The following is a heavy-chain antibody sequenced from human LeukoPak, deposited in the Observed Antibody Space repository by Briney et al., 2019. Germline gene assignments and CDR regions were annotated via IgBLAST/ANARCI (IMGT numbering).Heavy chain of an antibody. CDR2: ISSSSSTI. J-gene: IGHJ3*02. V-gene: IGHV3-48*01. CDR3: ASSGRRGAAAFDI. CDR1: GFTFSSYS. D-gene: IGHD3-10*01. Sequence: GGSLRLSCAASGFTFSSYSMNWVRQAPGKGLEWVSYISSSSSTIYYADSVKGRFTISRGSAKNSLYLQMNSLRAEDTAVYYCASSGRRGAAAFDIWGQGTMVTVSS.